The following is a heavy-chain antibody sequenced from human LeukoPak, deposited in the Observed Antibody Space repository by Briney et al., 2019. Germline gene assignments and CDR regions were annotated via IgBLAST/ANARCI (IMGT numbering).Heavy chain of an antibody. CDR2: IYYSGST. V-gene: IGHV4-39*07. CDR3: ARGGGVWGSYRYCDY. CDR1: GGSISSSSYY. D-gene: IGHD3-16*02. J-gene: IGHJ4*02. Sequence: SETLSLTCTVSGGSISSSSYYWGWIRQPPGKGLEWIGSIYYSGSTYYNPSLKSRVTISVDTSKNQFSLKLSSVTAADTAVYYCARGGGVWGSYRYCDYWGQGTLVTVSS.